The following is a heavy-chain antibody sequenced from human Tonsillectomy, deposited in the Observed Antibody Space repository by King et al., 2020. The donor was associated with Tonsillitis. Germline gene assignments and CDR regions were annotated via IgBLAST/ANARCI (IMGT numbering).Heavy chain of an antibody. CDR2: ISGGGVDT. V-gene: IGHV3-23*04. CDR1: GFTFTTSA. CDR3: AKVPGDFWSTSYYFDY. Sequence: VQLVESGGGLVQPGGSLRLSCAASGFTFTTSAMSWVRQAPGKGLEWGSHISGGGVDTYYSSSGKGRFTVSRDKSKRTLYLLLNSLSPEDTAVYYCAKVPGDFWSTSYYFDYWGLGTLVTVSS. J-gene: IGHJ4*02. D-gene: IGHD3-3*01.